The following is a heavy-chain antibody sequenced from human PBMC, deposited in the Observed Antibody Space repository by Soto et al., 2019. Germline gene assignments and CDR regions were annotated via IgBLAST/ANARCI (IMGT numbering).Heavy chain of an antibody. CDR1: GFTFSSYA. V-gene: IGHV3-23*01. CDR2: ISGSGGGT. D-gene: IGHD3-9*01. J-gene: IGHJ4*02. Sequence: GGSLRLSCAASGFTFSSYAMSWVRQAPGKGLEWVSAISGSGGGTYYADSVKGRFTISRDNSKNTLYLQMNSLRDEDTAVYYCARDKGILASLIFDYWGQGTLVTVSS. CDR3: ARDKGILASLIFDY.